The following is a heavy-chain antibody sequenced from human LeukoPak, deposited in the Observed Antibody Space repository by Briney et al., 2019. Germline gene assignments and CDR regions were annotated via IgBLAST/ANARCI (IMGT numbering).Heavy chain of an antibody. J-gene: IGHJ4*02. D-gene: IGHD3-22*01. CDR3: ARDSQGDYYDSRGIPYY. CDR2: INPSGGST. CDR1: GYTFTSYY. V-gene: IGHV1-46*01. Sequence: ASVKVSCKASGYTFTSYYMHWVRQAPGQGLEWMGIINPSGGSTSYAQKFQGRVTMTRDTSTSTVYMELSSLRSEDTAVYYCARDSQGDYYDSRGIPYYWGQGTLVTVSS.